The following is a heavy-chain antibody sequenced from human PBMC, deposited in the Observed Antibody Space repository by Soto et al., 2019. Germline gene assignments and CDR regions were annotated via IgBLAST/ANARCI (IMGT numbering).Heavy chain of an antibody. CDR1: GFTFSSYA. J-gene: IGHJ6*02. CDR3: AHGRMDYDFWSARRYGMDV. CDR2: ISGSGGST. V-gene: IGHV3-23*01. D-gene: IGHD3-3*01. Sequence: PGGSLRLSCAASGFTFSSYAMSWVRQAPGKGLEWVSAISGSGGSTYYADSVKGRFTISRDNSKNTLYLQMNSLRAEDTAVYYCAHGRMDYDFWSARRYGMDVWGQGTTVTVSS.